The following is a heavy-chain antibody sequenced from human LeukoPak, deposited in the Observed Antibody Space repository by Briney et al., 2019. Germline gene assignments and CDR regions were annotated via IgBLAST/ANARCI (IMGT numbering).Heavy chain of an antibody. D-gene: IGHD5-24*01. V-gene: IGHV3-15*01. J-gene: IGHJ4*02. CDR3: TSRVATTNDY. CDR2: VKTRTHGETT. Sequence: GGPLRPPCAALGFTFNNAWMNWVRKAPGKGLEWVGRVKTRTHGETTDHPAAVKGRFIISRDDSKITLYLQMNSLMTEDTAVFYCTSRVATTNDYWGQGTLVTVSS. CDR1: GFTFNNAW.